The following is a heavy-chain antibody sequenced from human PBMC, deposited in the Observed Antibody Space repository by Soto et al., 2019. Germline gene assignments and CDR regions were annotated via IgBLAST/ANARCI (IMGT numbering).Heavy chain of an antibody. CDR2: ISWNSGSI. D-gene: IGHD6-13*01. J-gene: IGHJ6*03. CDR3: AKDGQAAAGYYYYYYMDV. V-gene: IGHV3-9*01. Sequence: EVQLVESGGGLVQPGRSLRLSCAASGFTFDDYAMHWVRQAPGKGLEWVSGISWNSGSIGYADSVKGRLTISRDNAKNSLYLQMNSLRAEDTALYYCAKDGQAAAGYYYYYYMDVWGKGTTVTVSS. CDR1: GFTFDDYA.